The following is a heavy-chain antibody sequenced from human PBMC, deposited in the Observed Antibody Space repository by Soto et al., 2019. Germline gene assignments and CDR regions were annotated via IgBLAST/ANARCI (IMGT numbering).Heavy chain of an antibody. CDR1: GYTFTSYA. J-gene: IGHJ3*02. V-gene: IGHV1-3*01. Sequence: ASVKVSCKASGYTFTSYAMHWVRQAPGQRLEWMGCFNAGNGNTIYSQKFQGRVTITEDTSTDTAYMELSSLRSEDTAVYYCATTFAVRSGSRAFDIWGQGTMVTVSS. D-gene: IGHD3-3*01. CDR2: FNAGNGNT. CDR3: ATTFAVRSGSRAFDI.